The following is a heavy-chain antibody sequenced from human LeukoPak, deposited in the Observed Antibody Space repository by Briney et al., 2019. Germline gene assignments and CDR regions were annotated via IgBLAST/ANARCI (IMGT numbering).Heavy chain of an antibody. CDR3: ARDDEVAAGPEGDDY. D-gene: IGHD6-6*01. Sequence: ASVKVSFKASGYTFTHYGISWVRLAPGQGLEWMGWSNPNSGGTNYAQKFQGRVTMTRDTSISTAYMELSRLRSDDTAVYYCARDDEVAAGPEGDDYWGQGTLVTVSS. CDR2: SNPNSGGT. CDR1: GYTFTHYG. J-gene: IGHJ4*02. V-gene: IGHV1-2*02.